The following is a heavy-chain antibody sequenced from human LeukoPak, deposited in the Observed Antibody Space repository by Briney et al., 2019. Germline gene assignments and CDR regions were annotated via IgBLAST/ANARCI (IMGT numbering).Heavy chain of an antibody. V-gene: IGHV4-4*07. D-gene: IGHD3-3*01. CDR1: GGSISSYY. CDR2: IYTSGST. Sequence: SETLSLTCTVSGGSISSYYWSWIRQPAXXXLEWIGRIYTSGSTNYNPSLKSRVTMSVDTSKNQFSLKLSSVTAADTAVYYCARGSIFGVVHDAFDIWGQGTMVTVSS. CDR3: ARGSIFGVVHDAFDI. J-gene: IGHJ3*02.